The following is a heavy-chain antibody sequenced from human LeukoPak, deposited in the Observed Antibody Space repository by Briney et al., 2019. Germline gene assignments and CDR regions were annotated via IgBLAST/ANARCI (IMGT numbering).Heavy chain of an antibody. J-gene: IGHJ4*02. CDR2: INHSGST. CDR1: GGSFSGYY. Sequence: PSETLSLTCAVYGGSFSGYYWSWIRQPPGKGLEWIGEINHSGSTNYNPSLKSRVTISVDTSKNQCSLKLSSVTAADTAVYYCARERRGATYYYGSGSRYYFDYWGQGTLVTVSS. D-gene: IGHD3-10*01. CDR3: ARERRGATYYYGSGSRYYFDY. V-gene: IGHV4-34*01.